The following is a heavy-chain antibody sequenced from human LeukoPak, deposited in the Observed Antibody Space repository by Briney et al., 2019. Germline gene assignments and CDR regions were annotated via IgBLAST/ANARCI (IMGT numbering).Heavy chain of an antibody. V-gene: IGHV3-23*01. J-gene: IGHJ6*03. CDR3: AKDEASGYGLGVGYYFYMDV. CDR1: GFTFSSYA. D-gene: IGHD5-12*01. Sequence: GGSLRLSCAASGFTFSSYAMTWVRQAPGKGLEWVATISGTGSSTFYADSVRDRLTISRDNSKNTLYLQMNSLRAEDTAVYYCAKDEASGYGLGVGYYFYMDVWGKGTTVTVSS. CDR2: ISGTGSST.